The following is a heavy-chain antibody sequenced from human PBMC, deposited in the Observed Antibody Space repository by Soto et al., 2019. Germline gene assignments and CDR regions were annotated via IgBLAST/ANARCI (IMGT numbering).Heavy chain of an antibody. CDR3: ARQGFGVLHGLVDV. Sequence: SETLSLTCTVSGGSITYINTHNCSWFRLPPGKGLEWIGYISDIAYTSYNPSLKGRVSISVDTSKNQFSLTLTSVTAADTAVYYCARQGFGVLHGLVDVWGQGTTVS. V-gene: IGHV4-61*05. D-gene: IGHD3-10*01. CDR1: GGSITYINTHN. J-gene: IGHJ6*02. CDR2: ISDIAYT.